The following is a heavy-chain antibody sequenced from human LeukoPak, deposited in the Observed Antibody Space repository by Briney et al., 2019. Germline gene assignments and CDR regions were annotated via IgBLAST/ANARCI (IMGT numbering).Heavy chain of an antibody. Sequence: GASVKVSSKASGYTFTGYYMHWVRQAPGQGLEWMGRINPNSGGTNYAQKFQGRVTMTRDTSISTAYMELSRLRSDDTAVYYCARAPPYCTNGVCYLRHFDYWGQGTLVTVSS. J-gene: IGHJ4*02. D-gene: IGHD2-8*01. CDR3: ARAPPYCTNGVCYLRHFDY. CDR2: INPNSGGT. V-gene: IGHV1-2*06. CDR1: GYTFTGYY.